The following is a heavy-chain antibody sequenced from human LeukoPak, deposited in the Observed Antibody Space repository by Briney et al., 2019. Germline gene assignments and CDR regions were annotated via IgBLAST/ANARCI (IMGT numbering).Heavy chain of an antibody. V-gene: IGHV3-23*01. J-gene: IGHJ5*02. CDR1: GFTFNSYA. D-gene: IGHD2-2*01. CDR3: AKEPREYCSSTSCPNWFDL. CDR2: ISASGGTT. Sequence: GGSLRLSCAASGFTFNSYAMSWVRQAPGKGLEWVSAISASGGTTYYADSVKGRFTISRDNSENTLFLQMNSLRAEEMAVYYCAKEPREYCSSTSCPNWFDLWGQGTLVTVSP.